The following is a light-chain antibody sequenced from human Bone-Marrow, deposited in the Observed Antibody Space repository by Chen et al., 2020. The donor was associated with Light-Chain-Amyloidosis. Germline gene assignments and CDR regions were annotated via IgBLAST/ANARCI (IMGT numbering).Light chain of an antibody. V-gene: IGLV1-47*01. CDR3: SAWDDSLSAVV. CDR2: RNN. Sequence: QSVLTQPPSASGTPGQRVTISCSGTSSNIGSNYIYWYQQFPGTAPKLLIYRNNRRPSGVTDRFSGSKSGTSASLASSGLRPEDEADYYCSAWDDSLSAVVFGGGTKLTVL. CDR1: SSNIGSNY. J-gene: IGLJ2*01.